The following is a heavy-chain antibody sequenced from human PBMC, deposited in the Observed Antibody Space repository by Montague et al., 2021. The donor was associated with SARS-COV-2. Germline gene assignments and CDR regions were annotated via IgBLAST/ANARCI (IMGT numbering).Heavy chain of an antibody. V-gene: IGHV4-59*08. Sequence: SETLSLTCTVSGGSISSFYWSWFRQPPGKGLEWIGYISDSGSTNSNPSLTSRVTMSVDTSTNQFSLKVNSVTAADTAGSYCARHYSATLPAVYWGQGTLVTVSS. CDR2: ISDSGST. D-gene: IGHD2-15*01. J-gene: IGHJ4*02. CDR1: GGSISSFY. CDR3: ARHYSATLPAVY.